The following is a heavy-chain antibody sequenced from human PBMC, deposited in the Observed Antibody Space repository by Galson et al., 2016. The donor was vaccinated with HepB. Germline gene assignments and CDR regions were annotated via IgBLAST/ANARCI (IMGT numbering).Heavy chain of an antibody. Sequence: SLRLSCAASGFTFGSYWMHWVRQAPGKGPEWVSRTNNDGTSTTYADSVKGRFTISRDNTKNTLYLHMDTLRPEDTALYYCARDPGSFFDYWGQGSLVTVSS. J-gene: IGHJ4*02. D-gene: IGHD1-26*01. V-gene: IGHV3-74*01. CDR1: GFTFGSYW. CDR3: ARDPGSFFDY. CDR2: TNNDGTST.